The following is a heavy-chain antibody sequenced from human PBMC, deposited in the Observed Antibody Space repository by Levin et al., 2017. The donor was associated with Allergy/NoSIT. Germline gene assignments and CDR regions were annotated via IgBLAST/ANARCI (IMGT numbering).Heavy chain of an antibody. Sequence: PSETLSLTCTVSGGSISSGGYYWSWIRQHPGKGLEWIGYIYYSGSTYYNPSLKSRVTISVDTSKNQFSLKLSSVTAADTAVYYCARPTYSSGWYDAFDIWGQGTMVTVSS. CDR3: ARPTYSSGWYDAFDI. CDR1: GGSISSGGYY. J-gene: IGHJ3*02. CDR2: IYYSGST. D-gene: IGHD6-19*01. V-gene: IGHV4-31*03.